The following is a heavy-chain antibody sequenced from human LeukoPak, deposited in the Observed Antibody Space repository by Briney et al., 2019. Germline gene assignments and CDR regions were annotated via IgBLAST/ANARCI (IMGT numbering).Heavy chain of an antibody. D-gene: IGHD1-26*01. V-gene: IGHV3-7*01. Sequence: GGSLRLSCEASGFIFGNYYMSWVRQAPGKGLEWVASIEDDGDQKNYGDSVKGRFTISRDNAENSLYLQMNILRVEDTAVYYCARDIPRGSTHLDYWGQGTLVTVSA. CDR2: IEDDGDQK. CDR1: GFIFGNYY. CDR3: ARDIPRGSTHLDY. J-gene: IGHJ4*02.